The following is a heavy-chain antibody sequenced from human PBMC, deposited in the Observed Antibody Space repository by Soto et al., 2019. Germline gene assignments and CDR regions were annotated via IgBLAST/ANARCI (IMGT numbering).Heavy chain of an antibody. D-gene: IGHD3-10*01. J-gene: IGHJ5*02. Sequence: SETLFLTCVVYGGAFRNYYWTSVRQPPGKSVECIGEVNHSGQAAYNPSLQSRITISLDTTNNQFSRKMTSVTAADTAMYLCTRAERFPRSWFDPWGQGTHVTVS. CDR1: GGAFRNYY. CDR3: TRAERFPRSWFDP. CDR2: VNHSGQA. V-gene: IGHV4-34*01.